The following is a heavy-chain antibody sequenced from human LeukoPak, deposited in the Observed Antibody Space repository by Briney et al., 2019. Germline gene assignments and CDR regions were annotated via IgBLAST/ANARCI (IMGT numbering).Heavy chain of an antibody. Sequence: GGSLRLSCAASGFTFSSYAMGWVRQAPGEGLEWVSAISGSGGSTYYADSVKGRFTISRDSSKDTLYLQMSSLRVEDTALYYCAKLGGSYYRLYFFDSWGQGTLVTVSS. CDR3: AKLGGSYYRLYFFDS. V-gene: IGHV3-23*01. CDR1: GFTFSSYA. J-gene: IGHJ4*02. CDR2: ISGSGGST. D-gene: IGHD1-26*01.